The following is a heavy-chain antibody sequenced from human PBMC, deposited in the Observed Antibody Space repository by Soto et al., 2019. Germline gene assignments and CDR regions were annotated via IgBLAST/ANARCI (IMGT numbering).Heavy chain of an antibody. D-gene: IGHD2-15*01. J-gene: IGHJ4*02. V-gene: IGHV5-51*01. CDR1: GYSFTSYW. CDR2: IYPGDSDT. Sequence: GESLKISCKGSGYSFTSYWIGWVRQMPGKGLEWMGIIYPGDSDTRYSPSFQGQVTISADKSISTAYLQWSSLKASDTAMYYCARHNPVVVVAANGGGLDYWGQGTLVTVSS. CDR3: ARHNPVVVVAANGGGLDY.